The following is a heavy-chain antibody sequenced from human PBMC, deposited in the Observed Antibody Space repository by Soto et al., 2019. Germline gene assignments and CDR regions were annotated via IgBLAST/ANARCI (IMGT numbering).Heavy chain of an antibody. Sequence: HPWGSLRLSCAASGFTFSDHYMDCVRQAPWKGLEWVGRTRNKANSYTTYYADSVKGRFSISSDSSKNTLFLQMNSLRADDTAVYFCATFTFGRTFDTWGQGTMVTVSS. CDR2: TRNKANSYTT. V-gene: IGHV3-72*01. CDR3: ATFTFGRTFDT. CDR1: GFTFSDHY. D-gene: IGHD3-16*01. J-gene: IGHJ3*02.